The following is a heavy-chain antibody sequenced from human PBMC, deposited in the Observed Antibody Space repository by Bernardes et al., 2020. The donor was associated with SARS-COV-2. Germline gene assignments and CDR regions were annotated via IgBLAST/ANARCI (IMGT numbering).Heavy chain of an antibody. CDR1: GFIFTTYS. J-gene: IGHJ4*02. V-gene: IGHV3-48*01. D-gene: IGHD2-15*01. Sequence: GSLRLSCVGSGFIFTTYSMSWVRPAPGKGLEWLLFISSGGDTIHDADSVRGRFTVSRDDAKNSVYLQMNSLRAEDTAVYYCARGWRENSFDYWGQGALVTVSS. CDR2: ISSGGDTI. CDR3: ARGWRENSFDY.